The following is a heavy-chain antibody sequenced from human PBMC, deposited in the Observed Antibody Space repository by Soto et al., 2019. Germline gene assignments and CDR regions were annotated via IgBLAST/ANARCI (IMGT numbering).Heavy chain of an antibody. CDR2: ISGGGGVST. D-gene: IGHD3-10*01. CDR3: AKDAISMVRGVNNWFDP. V-gene: IGHV3-23*01. CDR1: GFTFSSYA. Sequence: GSLRLSCAASGFTFSSYAMTWVRQAPGKGLEWVSGISGGGGVSTYYADSVKGRFTISRDNSMNTLYLQMNRLRAEDTAVYYCAKDAISMVRGVNNWFDPWGQGTLVTVSS. J-gene: IGHJ5*02.